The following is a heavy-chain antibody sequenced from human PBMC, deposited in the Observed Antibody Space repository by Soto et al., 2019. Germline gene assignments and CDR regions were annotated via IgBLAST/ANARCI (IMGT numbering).Heavy chain of an antibody. CDR2: VSTYNGNT. CDR3: ARERGLTASTLFGY. CDR1: GYTFTSYG. D-gene: IGHD3-10*02. V-gene: IGHV1-18*01. J-gene: IGHJ4*02. Sequence: QVQLVQSGPEVKMPGASVNVSCKASGYTFTSYGINWVRQAPGQGLEWMGRVSTYNGNTKYAQKFKGRGTMTTDTSTSTVYMHLRSLRSDDTAVYYCARERGLTASTLFGYWGQGTVVTVS.